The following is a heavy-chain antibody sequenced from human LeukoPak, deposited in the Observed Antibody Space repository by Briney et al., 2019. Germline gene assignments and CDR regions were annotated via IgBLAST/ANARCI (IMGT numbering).Heavy chain of an antibody. CDR1: GFTFSSKA. CDR2: ISNYGGTT. J-gene: IGHJ3*02. D-gene: IGHD6-19*01. V-gene: IGHV3-23*01. Sequence: PGGSLRLSCVASGFTFSSKAMNWVRQAPGKGLEWVSAISNYGGTTLYADSVRGRFIISRDNSKNTLYLQMNSLRAEDTAVYYCARDLISSGRTRRYAFDIWGQGTMVTVSS. CDR3: ARDLISSGRTRRYAFDI.